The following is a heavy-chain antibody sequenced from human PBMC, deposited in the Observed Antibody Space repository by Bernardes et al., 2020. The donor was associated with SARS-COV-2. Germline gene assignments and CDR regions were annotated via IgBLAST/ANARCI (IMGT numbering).Heavy chain of an antibody. CDR2: IYPISGGT. V-gene: IGHV1-2*02. CDR3: ASVTYSSGSDFDY. Sequence: ASVKVSCKASGYTFTDQYMHWVRQAPGQGLEWMGWIYPISGGTEYAQKLKGRVTMTRDTSISTAYMELRGLTSDDTATYYCASVTYSSGSDFDYWGQGTLVTVSS. D-gene: IGHD6-19*01. CDR1: GYTFTDQY. J-gene: IGHJ4*02.